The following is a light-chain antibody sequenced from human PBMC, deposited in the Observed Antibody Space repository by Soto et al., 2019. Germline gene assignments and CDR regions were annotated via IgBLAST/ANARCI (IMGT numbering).Light chain of an antibody. CDR2: GAS. J-gene: IGKJ2*01. V-gene: IGKV1-39*01. Sequence: DIQMTQSPSSLSASVGDRVAITCRASQNIGNYLSWYAQKPGKAPKLLIYGASSLQSGVPSRFSGSGSGTHFTLTISSLQPEDFATYYCQQSDSIPFTCGQGTKLEMK. CDR3: QQSDSIPFT. CDR1: QNIGNY.